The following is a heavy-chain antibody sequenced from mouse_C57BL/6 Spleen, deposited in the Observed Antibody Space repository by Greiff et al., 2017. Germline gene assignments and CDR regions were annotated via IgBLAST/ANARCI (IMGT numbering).Heavy chain of an antibody. CDR2: IYPGDGDT. CDR1: GYAFSSSW. CDR3: AREGTTVVAHWYFEV. D-gene: IGHD1-1*01. J-gene: IGHJ1*03. V-gene: IGHV1-82*01. Sequence: QVHVKQSGPELVKPGASVKISCKASGYAFSSSWMNWVKQRPGKGLEWIGRIYPGDGDTNYNGKFKGKATLTADKSSSTAYMQLSSLTSEDSAVYICAREGTTVVAHWYFEVWGTGTTVTVTS.